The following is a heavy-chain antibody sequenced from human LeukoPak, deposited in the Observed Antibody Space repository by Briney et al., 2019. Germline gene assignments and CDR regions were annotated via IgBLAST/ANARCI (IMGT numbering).Heavy chain of an antibody. CDR1: GGSISSYY. Sequence: SETLSLTCTVSGGSISSYYWSWIRQPPGKGLEWIGYIYYSGSTNYNPSLKSRVTISVDTSKNQFPLKLSSVTAADTAVYYCARDGRGYDILTGYYHHAFDIWGQGTMVTVSS. D-gene: IGHD3-9*01. CDR2: IYYSGST. V-gene: IGHV4-59*01. CDR3: ARDGRGYDILTGYYHHAFDI. J-gene: IGHJ3*02.